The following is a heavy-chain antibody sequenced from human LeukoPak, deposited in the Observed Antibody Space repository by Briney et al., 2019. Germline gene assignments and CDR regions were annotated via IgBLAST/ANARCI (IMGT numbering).Heavy chain of an antibody. Sequence: SETLSLTCTVSGGSISSSSYYWGWIRQPPGKGLEWIGSIYYSGSTYYNPSLKSRVTISVDTSKNQFSLKLSSVTAADTAVYYCASVDFWSGRLYYYYYMDVWGKGTTVTVSS. CDR2: IYYSGST. V-gene: IGHV4-39*01. CDR1: GGSISSSSYY. CDR3: ASVDFWSGRLYYYYYMDV. D-gene: IGHD3-3*01. J-gene: IGHJ6*03.